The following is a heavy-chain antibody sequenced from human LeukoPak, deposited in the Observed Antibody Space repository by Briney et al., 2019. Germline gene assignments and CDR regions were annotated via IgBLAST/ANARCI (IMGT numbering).Heavy chain of an antibody. CDR1: GFTFSSYA. CDR2: ISGSGGST. CDR3: ALDFIVATIGSY. J-gene: IGHJ4*02. Sequence: PGGSLRISCAASGFTFSSYAMSWVRQAPGKGLEWVSAISGSGGSTYYADSVKGRFTISRDNSKNTLYLQMNSLRAEDTAVYYCALDFIVATIGSYWGQGTLVTVSS. D-gene: IGHD5-12*01. V-gene: IGHV3-23*01.